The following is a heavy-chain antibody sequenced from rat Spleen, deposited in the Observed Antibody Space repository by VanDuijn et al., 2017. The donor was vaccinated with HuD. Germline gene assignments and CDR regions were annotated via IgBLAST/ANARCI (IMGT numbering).Heavy chain of an antibody. Sequence: EVKLVESGGGLVQPGRSLKLSCAASGFTFSDYGMVWVLQAPTKGLEWVASISYNGVSTYYRDSVKGRFTISRDNAKSTLNLHMDSLRSEDTAIYYCTRRGYLSDWYFDFWGPGTMVTVSS. CDR2: ISYNGVST. CDR1: GFTFSDYG. V-gene: IGHV5-20*01. D-gene: IGHD4-4*01. CDR3: TRRGYLSDWYFDF. J-gene: IGHJ1*01.